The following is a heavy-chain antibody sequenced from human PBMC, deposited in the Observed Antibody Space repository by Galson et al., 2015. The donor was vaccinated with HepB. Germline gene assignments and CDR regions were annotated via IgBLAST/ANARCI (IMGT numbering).Heavy chain of an antibody. J-gene: IGHJ5*02. CDR1: GGTFSSYT. V-gene: IGHV1-69*02. CDR2: IIPILGIA. D-gene: IGHD3-10*01. Sequence: SVKVSCKASGGTFSSYTISWVRQAPGQGLEWMGRIIPILGIANYAQKFQGRVTITADKSTSTAYMELSSLRSEDTAVYYCARGIIKGQGDWFDPWGQGTLVTVSS. CDR3: ARGIIKGQGDWFDP.